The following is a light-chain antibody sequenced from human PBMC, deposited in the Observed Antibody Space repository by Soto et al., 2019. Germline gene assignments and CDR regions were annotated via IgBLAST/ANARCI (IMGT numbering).Light chain of an antibody. Sequence: DVQMTQSPSSLFASVGDRVTSTCRACQGIGNDLGWCQQKPGKAPKHLIYAASTLNSGVPSRFSGSGSGTQFTLTISNLQHEDFGNYYCLHRHRYPRGLGQGTRLEI. CDR3: LHRHRYPRG. CDR2: AAS. J-gene: IGKJ5*01. V-gene: IGKV1-17*02. CDR1: QGIGND.